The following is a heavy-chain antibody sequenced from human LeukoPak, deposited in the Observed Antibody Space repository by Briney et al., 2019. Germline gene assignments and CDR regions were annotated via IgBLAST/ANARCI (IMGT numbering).Heavy chain of an antibody. CDR1: GGTFSSYA. J-gene: IGHJ4*02. CDR3: ARDRGQAVATTFYYFDY. V-gene: IGHV1-69*13. Sequence: SVKVSCKASGGTFSSYAISGVRQAPGQGLEWMGGIIPIFGTANYAQKFQGRVTITADESTSTAYMELSSLRSEDTAVYYCARDRGQAVATTFYYFDYWGQGTLVTVSS. D-gene: IGHD6-19*01. CDR2: IIPIFGTA.